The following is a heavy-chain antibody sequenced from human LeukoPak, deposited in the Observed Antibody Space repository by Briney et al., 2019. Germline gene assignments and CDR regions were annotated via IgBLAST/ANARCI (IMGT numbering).Heavy chain of an antibody. V-gene: IGHV3-23*01. CDR1: GFTFSNYA. CDR3: AKPTVGSGSHYGLDV. Sequence: GGSLRLSCAASGFTFSNYAMSWVRQAPGKRLEWVSSITGSAADTYSADSVKGRSTISRDNSRNTLYLQMNSLRAEDTAVYYGAKPTVGSGSHYGLDVWGKGTTVTVSS. J-gene: IGHJ6*04. CDR2: ITGSAADT. D-gene: IGHD3-10*01.